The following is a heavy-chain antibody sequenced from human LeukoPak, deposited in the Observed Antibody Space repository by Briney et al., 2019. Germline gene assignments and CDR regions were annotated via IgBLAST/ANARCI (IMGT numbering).Heavy chain of an antibody. CDR3: ARGLVPGFLDY. CDR2: INSDEGIT. D-gene: IGHD4-11*01. CDR1: GFTFSSSW. V-gene: IGHV3-74*01. J-gene: IGHJ4*02. Sequence: QPGGSLRLSCAASGFTFSSSWMYWVRQAPGKGLVWVSRINSDEGITTYADSVKGRFTISRDNAKNTLYLQMNSLRAEDTAVYCCARGLVPGFLDYWGQGTPVTVSS.